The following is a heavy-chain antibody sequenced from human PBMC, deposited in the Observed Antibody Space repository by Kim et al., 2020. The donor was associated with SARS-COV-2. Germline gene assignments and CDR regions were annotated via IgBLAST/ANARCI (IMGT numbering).Heavy chain of an antibody. Sequence: GGSLRLSCAASGFTFSRYGMHWVRQAPGKGLEWVAVISYDGSNKYYADSVKGRFTISRDNSKNTLYLQMNSLRAEDTAVYYCAKGDSSSTSCYFWAYYYG. CDR2: ISYDGSNK. D-gene: IGHD2-2*01. CDR3: AKGDSSSTSCYFWAYYYG. CDR1: GFTFSRYG. V-gene: IGHV3-30*18. J-gene: IGHJ6*01.